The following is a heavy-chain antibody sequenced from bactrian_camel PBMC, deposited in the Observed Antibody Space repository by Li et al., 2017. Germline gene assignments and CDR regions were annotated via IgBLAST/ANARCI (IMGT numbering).Heavy chain of an antibody. CDR3: AADLLISGRCCTTSRITDFAN. D-gene: IGHD2*01. V-gene: IGHV3S53*01. Sequence: HVQLVESGGGSVQTGGSLRLSCAASGNIASSYCMGWFRQAPGKEREGVAAIESDGRIHYTDSVKDRFTISQDHAKYTRYLQMNSLKPEDTAMYYCAADLLISGRCCTTSRITDFANWGQGTQVTVS. J-gene: IGHJ6*01. CDR1: GNIASSYC. CDR2: IESDGRI.